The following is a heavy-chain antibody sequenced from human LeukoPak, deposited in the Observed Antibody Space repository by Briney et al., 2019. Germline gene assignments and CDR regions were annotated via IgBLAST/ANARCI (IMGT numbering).Heavy chain of an antibody. J-gene: IGHJ6*03. CDR2: ISFDGTEA. Sequence: GGSLRLPCTASGFTFRSYAMHWVRQAPGKGLEWVAVISFDGTEAFYADSVRGRFTISRDNSKDTLYGQVNSLRGEDTAVYYCARAARGSPTYYMDVWGKGTTVTVSS. V-gene: IGHV3-30-3*01. CDR1: GFTFRSYA. CDR3: ARAARGSPTYYMDV. D-gene: IGHD2-15*01.